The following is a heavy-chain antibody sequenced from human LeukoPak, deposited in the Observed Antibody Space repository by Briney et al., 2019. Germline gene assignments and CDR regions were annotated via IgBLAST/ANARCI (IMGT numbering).Heavy chain of an antibody. V-gene: IGHV5-51*01. CDR3: ARVYTSTWPYYYYYYGMDV. J-gene: IGHJ6*02. CDR2: IYPGDSDT. Sequence: GESLKISCKGSGYSFTKYWIGWVRQMPGKGPEGMGVIYPGDSDTTYSQSFQGKVPISADKSISTAYLQWSSLRASDTAIYYCARVYTSTWPYYYYYYGMDVWGQGTTVTVSS. CDR1: GYSFTKYW. D-gene: IGHD6-13*01.